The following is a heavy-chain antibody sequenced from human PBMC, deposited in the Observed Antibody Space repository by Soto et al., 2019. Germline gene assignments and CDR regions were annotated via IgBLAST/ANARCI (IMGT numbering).Heavy chain of an antibody. V-gene: IGHV1-8*01. Sequence: ASVKVSCKASGYTFTSYDIYWVRQATGQGLEWMGWMNPNTGNSGYAQKLQGRVTMTTDTSTSTAYMELRSLRSDDTAVYYCARDLRVGYCSSTSCYWRAAVGQNAYDYWGQGTLVTVSS. D-gene: IGHD2-2*01. CDR3: ARDLRVGYCSSTSCYWRAAVGQNAYDY. CDR1: GYTFTSYD. J-gene: IGHJ4*02. CDR2: MNPNTGNS.